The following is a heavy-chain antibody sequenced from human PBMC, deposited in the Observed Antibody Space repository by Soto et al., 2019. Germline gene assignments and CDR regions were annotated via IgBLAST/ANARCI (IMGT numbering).Heavy chain of an antibody. CDR1: GFTFSSYS. D-gene: IGHD2-8*01. V-gene: IGHV3-21*01. J-gene: IGHJ4*02. CDR2: ISSSSSYI. Sequence: PGGSLRLSCAPSGFTFSSYSMNWVRQAPGKGLEWVSSISSSSSYIYYADSVKVRFTISRDNAKNSLYLQMNSLRAEDTAVYYCARGYCTNGVCYPFDYWGQGTLVTVSS. CDR3: ARGYCTNGVCYPFDY.